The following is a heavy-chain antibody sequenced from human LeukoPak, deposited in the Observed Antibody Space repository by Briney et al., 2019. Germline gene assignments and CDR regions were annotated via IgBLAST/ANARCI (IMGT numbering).Heavy chain of an antibody. V-gene: IGHV4-38-2*02. CDR2: IYRSGST. J-gene: IGHJ4*02. Sequence: PSETLSLTCTVSGYSISSGYYWGWIRQPPGKGLEGIGSIYRSGSTYYNPSLKSRVTISVDTSKNQFSLKLSSVTAADTAVYYCARGIAVAGTTPAADYWGQGTLVTVSS. D-gene: IGHD6-19*01. CDR3: ARGIAVAGTTPAADY. CDR1: GYSISSGYY.